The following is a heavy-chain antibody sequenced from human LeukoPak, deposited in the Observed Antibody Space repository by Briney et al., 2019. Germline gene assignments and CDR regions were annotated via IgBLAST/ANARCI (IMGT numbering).Heavy chain of an antibody. J-gene: IGHJ4*02. CDR1: GHTFTSYG. Sequence: ASVKVSCKASGHTFTSYGITWVRQAPGQGLEWMGWISAFNGNTNYAQKFQGRVTMTTDTSTKIAYMELRSLRSDDTAVYYCARGYQTSYYDRSGYLTYFDYWGQGTLVTVSS. V-gene: IGHV1-18*01. CDR2: ISAFNGNT. D-gene: IGHD3-22*01. CDR3: ARGYQTSYYDRSGYLTYFDY.